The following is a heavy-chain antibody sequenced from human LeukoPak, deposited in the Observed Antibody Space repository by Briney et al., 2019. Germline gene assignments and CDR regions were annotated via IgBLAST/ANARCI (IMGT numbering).Heavy chain of an antibody. Sequence: PGGSLRLSCAASGFTFSSYAMHWVRQAPGKGLEWVAVISYDGSNKYYADSVKGRFTISRDNSKNTLYLQMNSLRAEDTAVYYCAKVEYQLLDFDYWGQGTLVTVSS. J-gene: IGHJ4*02. V-gene: IGHV3-30-3*01. CDR1: GFTFSSYA. D-gene: IGHD2-2*01. CDR2: ISYDGSNK. CDR3: AKVEYQLLDFDY.